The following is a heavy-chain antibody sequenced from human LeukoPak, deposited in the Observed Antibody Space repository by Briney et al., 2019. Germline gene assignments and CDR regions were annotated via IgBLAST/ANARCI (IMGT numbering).Heavy chain of an antibody. V-gene: IGHV1-24*01. J-gene: IGHJ4*02. CDR3: ATAKPGDIVVVPAAMPFDY. CDR2: FDPEDGET. CDR1: GYTLTELS. Sequence: ASVKVSCMVSGYTLTELSMHWVRQAPGKGLEWMGGFDPEDGETIYAQKFQGRVTMTEDTPTDTAYMELSSLRSEDTAVYYCATAKPGDIVVVPAAMPFDYWGQGTLVTVPS. D-gene: IGHD2-2*01.